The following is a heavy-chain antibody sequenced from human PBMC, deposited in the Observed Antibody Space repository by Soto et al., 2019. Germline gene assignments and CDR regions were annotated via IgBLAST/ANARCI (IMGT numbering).Heavy chain of an antibody. Sequence: ASVKVSCKASGYTFTGYYMHWVRQAPGQGLEWMGWINPNSGGTNYAQKFQGRVTMTRDTSISTAYMELSRLRSDDTAVYYCASLGYYDSSGYWPFDYWGQGTLVTVSS. D-gene: IGHD3-22*01. CDR2: INPNSGGT. V-gene: IGHV1-2*02. CDR1: GYTFTGYY. CDR3: ASLGYYDSSGYWPFDY. J-gene: IGHJ4*02.